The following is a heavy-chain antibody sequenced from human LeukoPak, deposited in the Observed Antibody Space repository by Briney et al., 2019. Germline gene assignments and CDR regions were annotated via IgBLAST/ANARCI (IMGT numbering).Heavy chain of an antibody. CDR1: GGSISSGGYS. D-gene: IGHD3-16*01. CDR3: ARGGEMGSDAFDI. CDR2: IYHSGST. V-gene: IGHV4-30-2*01. Sequence: QSSETLSLTCTVSGGSISSGGYSWSWIRQPPGKGLEWIGYIYHSGSTYYNPSLKSRVTISVDRSKNQFSLKLSSVTAADTAVYYCARGGEMGSDAFDIWGQGTMVTVSS. J-gene: IGHJ3*02.